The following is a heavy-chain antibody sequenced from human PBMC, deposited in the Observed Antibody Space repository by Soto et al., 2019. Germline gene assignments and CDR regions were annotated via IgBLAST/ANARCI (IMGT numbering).Heavy chain of an antibody. J-gene: IGHJ4*02. CDR3: VRDYYDNLTGPKPFDY. V-gene: IGHV1-3*01. CDR1: GYTFTNYA. CDR2: INAANGNT. Sequence: ASLKVCCKSSGYTFTNYAMDWVRQAPGQRPEWMGWINAANGNTKYSQKLQGRVTITRDTSASTAYMEVSSLRSEDTAVYYCVRDYYDNLTGPKPFDYWGPGTLITVSS. D-gene: IGHD3-9*01.